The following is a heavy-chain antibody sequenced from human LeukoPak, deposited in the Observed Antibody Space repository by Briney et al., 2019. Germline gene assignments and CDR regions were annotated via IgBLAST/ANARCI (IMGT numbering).Heavy chain of an antibody. CDR1: GYSFTSYW. CDR2: IFPGDSDT. D-gene: IGHD3-22*01. V-gene: IGHV5-51*01. Sequence: GEALKISCEGSGYSFTSYWSGWVRQMPGKGLEWRGIIFPGDSDTTYSPSFQGQVTISADKSVSTAYLQWSSLKASDTAMYYCARRAGYYGSSGYYSLDYWGQGTLVTVSS. J-gene: IGHJ4*02. CDR3: ARRAGYYGSSGYYSLDY.